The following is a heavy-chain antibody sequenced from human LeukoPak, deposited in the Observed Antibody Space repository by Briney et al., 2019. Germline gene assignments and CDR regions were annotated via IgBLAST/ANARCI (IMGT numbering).Heavy chain of an antibody. Sequence: ASVKVSCKASGYTFTGCYMHWVRQAPGQGLEWMGWINPNSGGTNYAQKFQGRVTMTRDTSISTAYMELSRLRSDDTAVYYCARDLGAARLINWFDPWGQGTLVTVSS. CDR3: ARDLGAARLINWFDP. CDR2: INPNSGGT. J-gene: IGHJ5*02. CDR1: GYTFTGCY. V-gene: IGHV1-2*02. D-gene: IGHD6-6*01.